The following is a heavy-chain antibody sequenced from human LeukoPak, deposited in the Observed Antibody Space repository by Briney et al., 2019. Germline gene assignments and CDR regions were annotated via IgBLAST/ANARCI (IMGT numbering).Heavy chain of an antibody. CDR3: ARAWNFDY. CDR2: INPSDSDT. D-gene: IGHD1-1*01. CDR1: GYSFTNYW. J-gene: IGHJ4*02. Sequence: GESLKISCKGPGYSFTNYWIAWVRQMPGRGLEWMVIINPSDSDTRYSPSFQGQVTISADKSISTAYLQWSSLKASDSAMYYCARAWNFDYWGQGTLVTVSS. V-gene: IGHV5-51*01.